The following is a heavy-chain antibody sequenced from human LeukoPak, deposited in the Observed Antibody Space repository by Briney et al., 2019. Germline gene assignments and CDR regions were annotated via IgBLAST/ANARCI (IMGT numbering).Heavy chain of an antibody. Sequence: GRSLRLSCAASGFTFDDYAMHWVRQAPGKGLEWVSGISWNSGSIGYADSVKGRFTISRDNAKNSLYLQMNSLRAEDTALYYCAKDSDDVFRQGWFDPWGQGTLVTVSS. V-gene: IGHV3-9*01. J-gene: IGHJ5*02. CDR2: ISWNSGSI. CDR1: GFTFDDYA. CDR3: AKDSDDVFRQGWFDP. D-gene: IGHD1-1*01.